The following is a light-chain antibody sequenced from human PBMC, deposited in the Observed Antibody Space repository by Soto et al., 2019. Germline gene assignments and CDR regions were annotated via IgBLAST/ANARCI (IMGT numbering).Light chain of an antibody. CDR2: GAS. Sequence: AIPLTQSPSSLSASVGDRVTITCRASQGIANDLGWYQQKPGKAPRLLIFGASFLQSGVPSRFSGSGSGTDFTLTINGLQPEDFATYYCLQNYYSFRTFGQGTKVEIK. CDR3: LQNYYSFRT. CDR1: QGIAND. V-gene: IGKV1-6*01. J-gene: IGKJ1*01.